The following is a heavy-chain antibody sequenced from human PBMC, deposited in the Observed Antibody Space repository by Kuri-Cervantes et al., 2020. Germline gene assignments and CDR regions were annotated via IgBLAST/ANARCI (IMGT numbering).Heavy chain of an antibody. CDR2: ISNSGDRT. CDR3: AKDTSRSGWYRGAFDV. J-gene: IGHJ3*01. D-gene: IGHD6-19*01. V-gene: IGHV3-23*01. CDR1: GIIFSNFA. Sequence: GGSRRLSCAASGIIFSNFAMSWVRQAPGKGPEWVSLISNSGDRTFYLDSVKGRFNISRDNSKNTLYLQMNNLRVEDTAIYYCAKDTSRSGWYRGAFDVWGQGTVVTVSS.